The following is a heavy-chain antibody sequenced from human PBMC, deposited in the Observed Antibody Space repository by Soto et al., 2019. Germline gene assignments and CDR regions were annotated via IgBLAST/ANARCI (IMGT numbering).Heavy chain of an antibody. J-gene: IGHJ6*02. Sequence: GGSLRLSCAASGFTFSSYAMHWVRQAPGKGLEWVAVISYDGSNKYYADSVKGRFTISRDNAKNTLYLQMNSLRDEDTAVYYCARGHYYDSSGYYFGGMDVWGQGTTVTVSS. D-gene: IGHD3-22*01. CDR1: GFTFSSYA. CDR3: ARGHYYDSSGYYFGGMDV. V-gene: IGHV3-30-3*01. CDR2: ISYDGSNK.